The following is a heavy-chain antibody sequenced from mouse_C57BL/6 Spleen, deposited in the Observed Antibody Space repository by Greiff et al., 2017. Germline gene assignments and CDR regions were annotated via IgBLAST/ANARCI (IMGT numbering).Heavy chain of an antibody. CDR3: ARAVYDGYYETWFAY. Sequence: EVMLVESEGGLVQPGSSMKLSCTASGFTFSDYYMAWVRQVPEKGLEWVANINYDGSSTYYLDSLKSRFIISRDTAKNILYLQMSSLKSEDTATYYCARAVYDGYYETWFAYWGQGTLVTVSA. D-gene: IGHD2-3*01. CDR1: GFTFSDYY. J-gene: IGHJ3*01. V-gene: IGHV5-16*01. CDR2: INYDGSST.